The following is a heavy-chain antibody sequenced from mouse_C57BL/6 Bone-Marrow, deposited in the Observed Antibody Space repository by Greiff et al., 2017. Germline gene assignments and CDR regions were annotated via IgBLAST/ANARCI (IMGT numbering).Heavy chain of an antibody. Sequence: QVQLKESGPGLVKPSQSLFLTCSITGFPITSGYYWIWIRQSPGKPLEWMGYITHSGETFYNPSLQSPISITRETSKNQFFLQLNSVTTEDTAMYYCAGDSYGSRYFDVWGTGTTVTVSS. D-gene: IGHD1-1*01. J-gene: IGHJ1*03. CDR2: ITHSGET. CDR1: GFPITSGYY. CDR3: AGDSYGSRYFDV. V-gene: IGHV12-3*01.